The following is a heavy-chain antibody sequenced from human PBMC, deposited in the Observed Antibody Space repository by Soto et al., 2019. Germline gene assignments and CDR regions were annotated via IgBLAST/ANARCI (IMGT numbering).Heavy chain of an antibody. CDR2: IDPSDSYT. CDR3: ARWKGLWFGEFKYNWFDP. Sequence: PGESLKISCKGSGYSFTSYWISWVRQMPGKGLEWMGRIDPSDSYTNYSPSFQGHVTISADKSISTAYLQWSSLKASDTAMYYCARWKGLWFGEFKYNWFDPWGQGTLVTVSS. J-gene: IGHJ5*02. V-gene: IGHV5-10-1*01. CDR1: GYSFTSYW. D-gene: IGHD3-10*01.